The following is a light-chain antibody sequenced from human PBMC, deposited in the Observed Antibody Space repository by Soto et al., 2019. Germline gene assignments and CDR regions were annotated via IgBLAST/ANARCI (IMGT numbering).Light chain of an antibody. CDR3: SSYTSSSTLV. V-gene: IGLV2-14*01. Sequence: QSALTQPASVSGSPGQSITISCTGTSSDVGGYNYVSWYQQHPGKAPKLMIYEVSNRPSGVSNRVSGSKSGNTASLTISGLQAEDEADYYCSSYTSSSTLVFGGGAKRTVL. CDR1: SSDVGGYNY. CDR2: EVS. J-gene: IGLJ2*01.